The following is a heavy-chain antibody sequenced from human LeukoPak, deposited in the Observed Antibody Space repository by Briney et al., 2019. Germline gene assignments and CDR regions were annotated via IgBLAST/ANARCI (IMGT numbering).Heavy chain of an antibody. CDR2: INAGNGNT. J-gene: IGHJ6*02. CDR3: AREVDFDIVVVVSGMDV. Sequence: APVKVSCKASGYTFTSYAMHWVRQAPGQRLEWMGWINAGNGNTKYSQKFQGRVTITRDTSASTAYMELSSLRSEDTAVYYCAREVDFDIVVVVSGMDVWGQGTTVTVSS. V-gene: IGHV1-3*01. CDR1: GYTFTSYA. D-gene: IGHD2-15*01.